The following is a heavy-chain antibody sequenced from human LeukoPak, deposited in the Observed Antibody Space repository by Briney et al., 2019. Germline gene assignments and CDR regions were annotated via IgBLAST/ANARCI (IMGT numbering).Heavy chain of an antibody. CDR2: IWYDGTNK. V-gene: IGHV3-33*01. CDR3: ARVRLDRSERNLDAFEN. D-gene: IGHD1-14*01. CDR1: GFTFTSWG. Sequence: PGRSLRLSCAASGFTFTSWGMHWVRQAPGKGLEWVAVIWYDGTNKYYADSVKGRFTISRDNSKNTLYLQMNSLRAEDTAVYFCARVRLDRSERNLDAFENWGQGTMVTVSS. J-gene: IGHJ3*02.